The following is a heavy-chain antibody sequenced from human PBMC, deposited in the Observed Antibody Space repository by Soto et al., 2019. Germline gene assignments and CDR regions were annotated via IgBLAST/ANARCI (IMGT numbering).Heavy chain of an antibody. V-gene: IGHV3-23*01. CDR1: GFHFRSYA. D-gene: IGHD3-16*01. Sequence: GGSLILSCAASGFHFRSYAMSWVRQAPGKGLAWVSAISGSGGSTYYADSVKGRFTISRDNSKNTLYLQMNSLRAEDTAVYYCAKALRPYYYSMDVWCQGTTVTLSS. CDR2: ISGSGGST. CDR3: AKALRPYYYSMDV. J-gene: IGHJ6*02.